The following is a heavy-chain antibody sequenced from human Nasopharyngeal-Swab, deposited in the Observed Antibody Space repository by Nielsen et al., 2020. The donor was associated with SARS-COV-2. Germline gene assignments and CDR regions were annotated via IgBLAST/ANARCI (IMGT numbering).Heavy chain of an antibody. V-gene: IGHV3-33*01. CDR1: GFTFSSYG. CDR3: ARDRTSSSWLDY. Sequence: GESLKISCAASGFTFSSYGMHWVRQAPGKGLEWVTFIWDDGSDKFYADSVKGRFTISRDNSKNTLFLQMNSLRAEDTAVYYCARDRTSSSWLDYWGQGTLVTVSS. J-gene: IGHJ4*02. CDR2: IWDDGSDK. D-gene: IGHD6-13*01.